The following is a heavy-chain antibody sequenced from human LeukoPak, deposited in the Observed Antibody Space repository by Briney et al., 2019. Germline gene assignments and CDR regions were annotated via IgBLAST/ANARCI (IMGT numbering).Heavy chain of an antibody. J-gene: IGHJ4*01. CDR3: ARRQGCSSTSCPPDY. CDR2: IYPGGSDT. Sequence: GESLKISCRGSGYSFTTYWICWVRQMPRKGLEWMGIIYPGGSDTRYTPSFQGQVTMSADKSINTAYLQWSSLKASDTAMYYCARRQGCSSTSCPPDYWAHGTMVTVSP. CDR1: GYSFTTYW. D-gene: IGHD2-2*01. V-gene: IGHV5-51*01.